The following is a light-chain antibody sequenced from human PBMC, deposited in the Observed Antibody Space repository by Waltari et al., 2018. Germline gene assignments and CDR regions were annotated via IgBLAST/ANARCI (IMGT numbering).Light chain of an antibody. J-gene: IGKJ1*01. V-gene: IGKV3-20*01. CDR1: QSVSSNY. Sequence: FVLTQSPGTLSLSPGERVTLSCRASQSVSSNYLVWDQQKPSQAPTLLIYDASNRATAIADRFSGSWSGADFTLTIIRLEPEDVAVYYCQQYGRSPWTFGQGTKVEIK. CDR3: QQYGRSPWT. CDR2: DAS.